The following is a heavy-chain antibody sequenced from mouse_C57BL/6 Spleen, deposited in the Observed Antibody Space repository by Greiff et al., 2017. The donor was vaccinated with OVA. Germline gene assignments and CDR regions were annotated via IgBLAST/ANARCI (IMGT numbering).Heavy chain of an antibody. CDR1: GYTFTSYD. CDR3: ARGITTVVAGNYFDY. D-gene: IGHD1-1*01. V-gene: IGHV1-85*01. J-gene: IGHJ2*01. CDR2: IYPRDGST. Sequence: VQLQQSGPELVKPGASVKLSCKASGYTFTSYDINWVKQRPGQGLEWIGWIYPRDGSTKYNEKFKGKATLTVDTSSSTAYMELHSLTSEDSAVYFCARGITTVVAGNYFDYWGQGTTLTVSS.